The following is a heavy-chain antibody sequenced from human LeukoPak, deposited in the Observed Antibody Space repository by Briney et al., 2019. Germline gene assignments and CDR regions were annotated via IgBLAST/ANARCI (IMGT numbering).Heavy chain of an antibody. J-gene: IGHJ4*02. V-gene: IGHV1-18*01. D-gene: IGHD2-21*01. CDR2: IIPIFGTA. CDR3: ARGNIVVVIATPLDY. Sequence: ASVKVSCKASGYTFTSYAISWVRQAPGQGLEWMGGIIPIFGTANYAQKLQGRVTMTTDTSTSTAYMELRSLRSDDTAVYYCARGNIVVVIATPLDYWGQGTLVTVSS. CDR1: GYTFTSYA.